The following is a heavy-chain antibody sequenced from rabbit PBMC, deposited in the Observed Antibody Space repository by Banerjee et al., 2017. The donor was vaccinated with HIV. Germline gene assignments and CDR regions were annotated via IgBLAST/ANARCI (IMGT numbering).Heavy chain of an antibody. V-gene: IGHV1S7*01. D-gene: IGHD6-1*01. CDR3: ARDYTYGDVGDGCVTGISL. CDR2: IDPGFGIT. J-gene: IGHJ4*01. CDR1: GFDFSSYY. Sequence: QLKETGGGLVQPGGSLTLSCKASGFDFSSYYMSWVRQAPGKGLEWIGYIDPGFGITNYANWVNGRFTISSHNAQNTLYLQLNSPTAADTATYFCARDYTYGDVGDGCVTGISLWGPGTLVTVS.